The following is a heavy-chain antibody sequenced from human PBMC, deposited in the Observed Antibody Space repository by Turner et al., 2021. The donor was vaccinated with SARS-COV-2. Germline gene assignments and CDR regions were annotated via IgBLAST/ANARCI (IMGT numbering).Heavy chain of an antibody. V-gene: IGHV3-66*01. Sequence: EVQLVASGGGLVQPGGSLRLTCAASGFTVSSNYMSWVRQAPGKGLEWVSVIYSGGSTYYADSVKGRFTISRDNTKNTLYLQINSLRAEDTAVYYCAREAAAGNFHGWFDPWGQGTLVTVSS. CDR1: GFTVSSNY. D-gene: IGHD6-13*01. CDR3: AREAAAGNFHGWFDP. J-gene: IGHJ5*02. CDR2: IYSGGST.